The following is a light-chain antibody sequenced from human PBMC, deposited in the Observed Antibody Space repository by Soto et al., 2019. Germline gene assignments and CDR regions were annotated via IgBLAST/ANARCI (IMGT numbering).Light chain of an antibody. J-gene: IGKJ1*01. Sequence: DIHMRQSPSTLSASVGDRVTITCRASQLISHCLSLYQQKPAKVPQLLIYDASNLGSGVPSRFSGSGSGTDFTLTISGLQPDDFTTYYCQQYTSYSRAFGQGTKVDIK. CDR2: DAS. V-gene: IGKV1-5*01. CDR3: QQYTSYSRA. CDR1: QLISHC.